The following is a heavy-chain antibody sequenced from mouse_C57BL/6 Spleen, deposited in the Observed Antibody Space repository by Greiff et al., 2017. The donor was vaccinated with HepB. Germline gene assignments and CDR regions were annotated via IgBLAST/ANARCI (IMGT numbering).Heavy chain of an antibody. CDR3: AREGERYWYFDV. V-gene: IGHV1-54*01. CDR2: INPGSGGT. Sequence: VQLQQSGAELVRPGTSVKVSCKASGYAFTNYLIEWVKQRPGQGLEWIGVINPGSGGTNYNEKFKGKATLTADKSSSTAYMQLSSLTSEDSAVYFCAREGERYWYFDVWGTGTTVTVSS. J-gene: IGHJ1*03. CDR1: GYAFTNYL.